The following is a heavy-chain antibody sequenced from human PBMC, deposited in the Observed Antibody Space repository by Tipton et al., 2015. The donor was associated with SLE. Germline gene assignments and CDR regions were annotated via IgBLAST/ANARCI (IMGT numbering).Heavy chain of an antibody. Sequence: SLRLSCAASGFTFSDHYMDWVRQAPGKGLEWVGRIRDKTNSYSTEYAASVKGRFTISRDDSKSSLYLQMNSLKTEDTAVYYCARDEESAFDYWGQGTLVTVSS. CDR1: GFTFSDHY. CDR2: IRDKTNSYST. D-gene: IGHD3-10*01. V-gene: IGHV3-72*01. CDR3: ARDEESAFDY. J-gene: IGHJ4*02.